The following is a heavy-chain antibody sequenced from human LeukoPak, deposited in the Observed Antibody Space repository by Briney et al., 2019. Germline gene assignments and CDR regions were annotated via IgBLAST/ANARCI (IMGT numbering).Heavy chain of an antibody. Sequence: PSETLSLTCTVSGGSISSSSYYWGWIRQPPGKGLEWIGEINHSGSTNYNPSLKSRVTISVDTSKNQFSLKLSSVTAADTAVYYCVDGYTHDAFDIWGQGTMVTVSS. CDR1: GGSISSSSYY. J-gene: IGHJ3*02. CDR2: INHSGST. V-gene: IGHV4-39*07. CDR3: VDGYTHDAFDI. D-gene: IGHD5-24*01.